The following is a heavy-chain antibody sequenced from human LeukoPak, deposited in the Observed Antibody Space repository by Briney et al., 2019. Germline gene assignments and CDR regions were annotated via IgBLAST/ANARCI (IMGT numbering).Heavy chain of an antibody. J-gene: IGHJ4*02. V-gene: IGHV4-61*01. CDR3: ARYSGGYFSGFDY. CDR2: INLGGST. Sequence: SETLSLTCTVSGGSISTSSYYWSWIRQPPGKGLEWIAYINLGGSTNYNPSLKSRVTISADTSKNQFSLKLSSVTAADTAVYYCARYSGGYFSGFDYWGQGTLVTVSS. D-gene: IGHD1-26*01. CDR1: GGSISTSSYY.